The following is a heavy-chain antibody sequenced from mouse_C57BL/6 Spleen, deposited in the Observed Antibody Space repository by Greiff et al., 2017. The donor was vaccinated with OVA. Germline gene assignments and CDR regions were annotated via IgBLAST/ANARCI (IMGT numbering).Heavy chain of an antibody. V-gene: IGHV14-2*01. J-gene: IGHJ3*01. D-gene: IGHD1-1*01. CDR1: GFNIKDYY. Sequence: VQLQQSGAELVKPGASVKLSCTASGFNIKDYYMHWVKQRTEQGLEWIGRIDPEDGETKYAPKFQGKATITADTASNTAYLQLSSLTSEDTAVDYCAYYYGSSSLFAYWGQGTLVTVSA. CDR2: IDPEDGET. CDR3: AYYYGSSSLFAY.